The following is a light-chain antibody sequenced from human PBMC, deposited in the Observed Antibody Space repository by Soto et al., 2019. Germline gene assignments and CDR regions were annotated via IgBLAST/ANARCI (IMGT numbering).Light chain of an antibody. CDR2: GAS. J-gene: IGKJ1*01. CDR3: QQYGRT. V-gene: IGKV3-20*01. CDR1: QSVSSSY. Sequence: EIVLTQSPGTLSLSPGERATLSCSASQSVSSSYLAWYQQKPGQAPRLLIYGASSRATGIPDRFSGSGSGTDFTLTISRPEPEDFAVYYCQQYGRTFGQGTKVDIK.